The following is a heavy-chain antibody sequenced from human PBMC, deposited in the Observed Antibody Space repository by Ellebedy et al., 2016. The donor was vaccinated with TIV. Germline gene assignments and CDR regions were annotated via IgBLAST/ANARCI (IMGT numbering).Heavy chain of an antibody. J-gene: IGHJ4*02. CDR1: GFTFSSYW. D-gene: IGHD6-19*01. CDR3: ARGDGSSGWYFDY. CDR2: ISSEGSTT. V-gene: IGHV3-74*03. Sequence: GGSLRLXXAASGFTFSSYWMHWVRQAPGKGLVWVSRISSEGSTTTYADSARGRFTISRDNAKNTLYLQMNSLRAEDTDVYYCARGDGSSGWYFDYWGQGTLVTVSS.